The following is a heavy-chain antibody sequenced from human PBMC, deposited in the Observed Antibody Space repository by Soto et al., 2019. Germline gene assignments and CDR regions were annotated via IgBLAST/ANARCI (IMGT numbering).Heavy chain of an antibody. CDR2: IKKDERKK. V-gene: IGHV3-7*05. D-gene: IGHD3-22*01. CDR1: GFTFSDYW. Sequence: EVQLVESGGGLVQPGESLRLSWAASGFTFSDYWMTWVRQAPGKGLEWVANIKKDERKKSYLDSVRGRFTISRDNARNSLYLQMDSLRAADTALYYCARAVSPGSVPYYLAAFDMWGQGTMVTVSS. CDR3: ARAVSPGSVPYYLAAFDM. J-gene: IGHJ3*02.